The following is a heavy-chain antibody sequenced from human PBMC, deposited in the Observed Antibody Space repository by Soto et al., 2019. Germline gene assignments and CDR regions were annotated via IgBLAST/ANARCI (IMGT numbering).Heavy chain of an antibody. J-gene: IGHJ6*04. Sequence: SETLCLTCTVTGDSISSRSYYWGWIRHPPGKGLEWIGSIYYSGSTYNNPSLRSRVSMSIDTSKDQFSLKLKSVTAADTALYFCARQRTSVLTQAYSEAWGTGSIVTISA. CDR2: IYYSGST. V-gene: IGHV4-39*01. D-gene: IGHD2-15*01. CDR1: GDSISSRSYY. CDR3: ARQRTSVLTQAYSEA.